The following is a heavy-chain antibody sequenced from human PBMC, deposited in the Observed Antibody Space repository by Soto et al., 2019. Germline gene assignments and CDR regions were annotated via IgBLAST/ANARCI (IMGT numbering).Heavy chain of an antibody. CDR1: GGSFSGYY. V-gene: IGHV4-34*01. J-gene: IGHJ4*02. D-gene: IGHD2-2*01. CDR2: INHSGST. CDR3: ARGYRYCSSTSCYLVVVAAPSFDY. Sequence: SETLSLTCAVYGGSFSGYYWSWIRQPPGKGLEWIGEINHSGSTNYNPSLKSRVTISVDTSKNQFSLKLSSVTAADTAVYYCARGYRYCSSTSCYLVVVAAPSFDYWGQGTLVTVSS.